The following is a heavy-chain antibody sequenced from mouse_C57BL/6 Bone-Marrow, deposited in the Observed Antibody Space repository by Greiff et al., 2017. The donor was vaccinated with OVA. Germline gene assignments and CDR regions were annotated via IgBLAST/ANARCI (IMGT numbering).Heavy chain of an antibody. J-gene: IGHJ1*03. CDR2: IYPGSGNT. V-gene: IGHV1-76*01. Sequence: VQLQQSGAELVRPGASVKLSCKASGYTFTDYYINWVKQRPGQGLEWIARIYPGSGNTYYNEKFKGKATLTAEKSSSTAYMQLSSPTSEDSAVYFCGGTWDWYFDVWGTGTTVTVSS. CDR3: GGTWDWYFDV. CDR1: GYTFTDYY. D-gene: IGHD4-1*01.